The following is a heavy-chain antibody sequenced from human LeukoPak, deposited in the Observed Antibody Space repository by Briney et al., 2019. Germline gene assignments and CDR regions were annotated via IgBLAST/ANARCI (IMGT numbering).Heavy chain of an antibody. D-gene: IGHD6-6*01. CDR3: ARGGGISSSPLDFDY. J-gene: IGHJ4*02. CDR1: GASITTYF. V-gene: IGHV4-59*01. CDR2: ISYSGST. Sequence: SETLSLTCTVSGASITTYFWSWIRQPPWGGLEWIGYISYSGSTNYNPSVKSRVTISIDTSKNQFSLKLTSVTAADTALYYCARGGGISSSPLDFDYWGQGTLVTVSS.